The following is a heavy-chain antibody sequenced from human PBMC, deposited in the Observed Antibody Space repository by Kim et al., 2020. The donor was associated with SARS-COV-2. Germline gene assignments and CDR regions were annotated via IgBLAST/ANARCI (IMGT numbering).Heavy chain of an antibody. J-gene: IGHJ4*02. CDR3: ARDRGTAMELLDY. V-gene: IGHV3-7*04. Sequence: YVDSVKGRFTIARDNAKNSLYLQMNGLRAEDTAVYYCARDRGTAMELLDYWGQGTLVTVSS. D-gene: IGHD5-18*01.